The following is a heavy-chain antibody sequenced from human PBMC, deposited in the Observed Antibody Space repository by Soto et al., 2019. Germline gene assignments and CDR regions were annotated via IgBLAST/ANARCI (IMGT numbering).Heavy chain of an antibody. Sequence: GGSLRLSCAASGFTFSSYAMSWVRQAPGKGLEWVSAISGSGGSTYYADSVKGRFTISRDNSKNTLYLQMNSLRAEDTAVYYCAKDLWFGELLYPYYYYGMDVWGQGTTVTVSS. J-gene: IGHJ6*02. CDR3: AKDLWFGELLYPYYYYGMDV. CDR1: GFTFSSYA. CDR2: ISGSGGST. V-gene: IGHV3-23*01. D-gene: IGHD3-10*01.